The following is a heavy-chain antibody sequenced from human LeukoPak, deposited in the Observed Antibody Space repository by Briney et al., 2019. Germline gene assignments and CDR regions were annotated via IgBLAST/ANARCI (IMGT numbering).Heavy chain of an antibody. J-gene: IGHJ4*02. Sequence: SETLSLTCAVYGGSFSGYYWSWIRQPPGKGLEWIGEINHSGSTNYNPSLKSRVTISVDTSKNQFSLKLSSVTAADTAVYYCARASDILTGYYLDYWGQGTLVTVSS. CDR1: GGSFSGYY. CDR2: INHSGST. D-gene: IGHD3-9*01. CDR3: ARASDILTGYYLDY. V-gene: IGHV4-34*01.